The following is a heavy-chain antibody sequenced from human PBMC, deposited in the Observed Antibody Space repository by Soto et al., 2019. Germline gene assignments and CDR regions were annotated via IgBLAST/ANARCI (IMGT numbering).Heavy chain of an antibody. V-gene: IGHV3-48*01. CDR2: ISSSSSTI. J-gene: IGHJ6*03. CDR1: GFTFSSDS. Sequence: PGGSLRLSCAASGFTFSSDSMNWVRQAPGKGLEWVSYISSSSSTIYYADSVKGRFTISRGNAKNSLYLQMNSLRAEDTAVYYCARDFGGYCSGGSCYYYYYMDVWGQGTTVTVSS. D-gene: IGHD2-15*01. CDR3: ARDFGGYCSGGSCYYYYYMDV.